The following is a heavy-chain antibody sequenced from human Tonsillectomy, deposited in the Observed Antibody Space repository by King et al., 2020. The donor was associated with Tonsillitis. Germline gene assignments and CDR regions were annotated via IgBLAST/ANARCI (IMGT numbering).Heavy chain of an antibody. V-gene: IGHV3-48*03. CDR3: ARAASRITMVRGVLYYFDY. CDR2: ISSSGSTI. Sequence: VQLVESGGGLVQPGGSLRLSCAASGFTFSSYEMNWVRQAPGKGLEWGSYISSSGSTIYYADSVKVRFTISRDNAKNSLYLQMNSLRAEDTAVYYCARAASRITMVRGVLYYFDYWGQGTLVTVSS. J-gene: IGHJ4*02. CDR1: GFTFSSYE. D-gene: IGHD3-10*01.